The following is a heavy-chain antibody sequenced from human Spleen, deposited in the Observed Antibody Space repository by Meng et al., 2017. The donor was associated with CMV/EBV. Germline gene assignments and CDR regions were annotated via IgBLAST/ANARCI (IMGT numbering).Heavy chain of an antibody. CDR3: ASFKSGYLDV. J-gene: IGHJ6*02. CDR2: IGTAGDT. V-gene: IGHV3-13*01. Sequence: GESLKISCAASGFTFSSYDMHWVRQATGKGLEWVSAIGTAGDTYYPGSVKGRFTISRENAKSSLYLQMNILRAGDTAVDYCASFKSGYLDVWGQGTTVTVSS. D-gene: IGHD3-10*01. CDR1: GFTFSSYD.